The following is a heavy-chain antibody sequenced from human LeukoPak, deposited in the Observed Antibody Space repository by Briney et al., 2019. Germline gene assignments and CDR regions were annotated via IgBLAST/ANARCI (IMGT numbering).Heavy chain of an antibody. D-gene: IGHD6-13*01. CDR3: AREWRYSSSWKRYNWFDP. CDR2: IYTSGST. V-gene: IGHV4-61*02. CDR1: AGSISSGSYY. Sequence: PSQTLSLTCTVSAGSISSGSYYCSWIRQPAGKGLEWIWRIYTSGSTNYNPSLKSRVTISVDTSKNQFSLKLTAVTTADTAVYYCAREWRYSSSWKRYNWFDPWGQGTLVTVSS. J-gene: IGHJ5*02.